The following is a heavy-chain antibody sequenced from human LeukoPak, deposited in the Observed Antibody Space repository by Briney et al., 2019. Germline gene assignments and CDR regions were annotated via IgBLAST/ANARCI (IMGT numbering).Heavy chain of an antibody. CDR1: GFTFSDYY. J-gene: IGHJ4*02. D-gene: IGHD3-22*01. V-gene: IGHV3-11*04. CDR3: ARDMIVVYHYFDY. CDR2: ISSSGSTI. Sequence: PGGSLRLSCAASGFTFSDYYMSWIRQAPGKGLEWGSYISSSGSTIYYAYSVKGRFTISRDNAKKSLYLQMHSLRAEDTAVYYCARDMIVVYHYFDYWGQGTLVTVSS.